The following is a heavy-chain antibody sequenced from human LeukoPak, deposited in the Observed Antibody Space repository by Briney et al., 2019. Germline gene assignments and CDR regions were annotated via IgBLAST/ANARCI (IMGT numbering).Heavy chain of an antibody. Sequence: GGSLRLSCAASGLIFSDYYMNWIRQAPGKGLEWVPYISSSGSTIYYADSMKGRFTISRDNAKNSLYLQMNSLRAEDTAVYYCARGGMVRGYMDVWGKGTTVTVSS. CDR3: ARGGMVRGYMDV. D-gene: IGHD3-10*01. V-gene: IGHV3-11*04. J-gene: IGHJ6*03. CDR1: GLIFSDYY. CDR2: ISSSGSTI.